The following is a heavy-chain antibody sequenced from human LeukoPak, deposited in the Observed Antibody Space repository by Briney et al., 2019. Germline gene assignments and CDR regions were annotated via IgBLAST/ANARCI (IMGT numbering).Heavy chain of an antibody. J-gene: IGHJ5*02. CDR1: GFTFSSYG. D-gene: IGHD6-13*01. V-gene: IGHV3-33*01. CDR3: ARDRDAAAGPKGENWFVP. Sequence: AGGSLRLSCAASGFTFSSYGMHWVRQAPGKGLEWVAVIWYDGSNKYYADSVKGRFTISRDNSKNTLYLQMNGLRAEDTAVYYCARDRDAAAGPKGENWFVPWGQGSLVSVCS. CDR2: IWYDGSNK.